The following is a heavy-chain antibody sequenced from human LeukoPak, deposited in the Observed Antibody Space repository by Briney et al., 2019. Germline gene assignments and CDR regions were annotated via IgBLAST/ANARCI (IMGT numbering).Heavy chain of an antibody. D-gene: IGHD4-23*01. Sequence: PGGSLRLSCVASGFTFSTYWMHWVRHAPGKGLVWVSRIRSDGISTGYADSVKGRFTISRDNAKNTLYLQMNSLRAEDTAVYYCARERDYGGNWFDPWGQGTLVTVSS. CDR1: GFTFSTYW. V-gene: IGHV3-74*01. CDR2: IRSDGIST. CDR3: ARERDYGGNWFDP. J-gene: IGHJ5*02.